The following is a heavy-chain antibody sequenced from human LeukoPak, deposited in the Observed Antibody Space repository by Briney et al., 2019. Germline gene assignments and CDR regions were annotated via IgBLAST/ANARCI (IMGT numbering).Heavy chain of an antibody. Sequence: LTGGSLRLSCEASGFTFRSYWMTWVRQSPGKGLEWVAIIKPDGSDKFHVDSVKGRFTISRDNAKNSLYLQMSNLRAEDTAVYYCARGGHRQKEFWGQGTLVTVSS. CDR1: GFTFRSYW. D-gene: IGHD3-10*01. CDR2: IKPDGSDK. CDR3: ARGGHRQKEF. V-gene: IGHV3-7*01. J-gene: IGHJ4*02.